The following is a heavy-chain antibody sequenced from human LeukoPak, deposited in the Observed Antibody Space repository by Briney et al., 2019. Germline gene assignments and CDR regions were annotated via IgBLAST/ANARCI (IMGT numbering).Heavy chain of an antibody. D-gene: IGHD5-18*01. J-gene: IGHJ4*02. V-gene: IGHV1-2*02. CDR2: INPNSGGT. CDR3: GKRTGMGSFGH. Sequence: ASVKVSCKASGYTFTSYDINWVRQATGQGLEWMGWINPNSGGTNYAQKFQGRVTMTRDTSISTAYMELSRLRSDDTAVYYCGKRTGMGSFGHRGQGTPVTVSS. CDR1: GYTFTSYD.